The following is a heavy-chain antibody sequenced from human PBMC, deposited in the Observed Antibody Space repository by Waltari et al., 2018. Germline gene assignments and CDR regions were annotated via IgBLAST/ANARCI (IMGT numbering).Heavy chain of an antibody. Sequence: EVQLVESGGGLVQHGGSLRLSCAASGFSLSSYWMRWVRQAPGKGLEWVANIKKDGSEEYYVDSVRGRFTISRDNAKNSLYLQMNSLRPEDTAVYYCARDQWFAFDIWGQGTMVTVSS. J-gene: IGHJ3*02. CDR3: ARDQWFAFDI. D-gene: IGHD3-22*01. V-gene: IGHV3-7*01. CDR1: GFSLSSYW. CDR2: IKKDGSEE.